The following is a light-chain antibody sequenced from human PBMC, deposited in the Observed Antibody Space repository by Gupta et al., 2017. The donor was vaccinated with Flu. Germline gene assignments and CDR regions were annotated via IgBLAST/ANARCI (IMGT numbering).Light chain of an antibody. CDR2: DTS. J-gene: IGKJ5*01. CDR3: QQTDNIPIT. CDR1: QTINNY. V-gene: IGKV1-39*01. Sequence: DIQMTQSPSSLSASVGDRVTITCRASQTINNYLNWYQQKPGKAPKVLIYDTSSLQSGVPSRFSGSGSGTDFTLTISRLQPEDFATYYCQQTDNIPITFGQGTLMEIK.